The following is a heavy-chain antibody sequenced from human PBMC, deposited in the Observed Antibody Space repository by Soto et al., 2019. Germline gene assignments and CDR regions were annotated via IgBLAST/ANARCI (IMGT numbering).Heavy chain of an antibody. J-gene: IGHJ1*01. CDR1: GYSFTSYW. CDR3: ARPPPKSHSSSWYEYFQH. V-gene: IGHV5-51*01. D-gene: IGHD6-13*01. Sequence: PGESLKISCKGSGYSFTSYWIGWVRQMPGKGLEWMGIIYPGDSDTRYSPSFQGQVTISADKSISTAYLQWSSLKASDTAMYYCARPPPKSHSSSWYEYFQHWGQGTLVTVSS. CDR2: IYPGDSDT.